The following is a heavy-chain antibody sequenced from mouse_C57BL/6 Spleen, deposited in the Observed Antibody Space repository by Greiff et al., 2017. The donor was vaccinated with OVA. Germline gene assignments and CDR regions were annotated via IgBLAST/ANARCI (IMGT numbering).Heavy chain of an antibody. V-gene: IGHV1-82*01. CDR3: ARGGYSNPYYYAMDY. D-gene: IGHD2-5*01. CDR1: GYAFSSSW. J-gene: IGHJ4*01. Sequence: QVHVKQSGPELVKPGASVKISCKASGYAFSSSWMNWVKQRPGKGLEWIGRIYPGDGDTNYNGKFKGKATLTADKSSSTAYMQLSSLTSEDSAVYFCARGGYSNPYYYAMDYWGQGTSVTVSS. CDR2: IYPGDGDT.